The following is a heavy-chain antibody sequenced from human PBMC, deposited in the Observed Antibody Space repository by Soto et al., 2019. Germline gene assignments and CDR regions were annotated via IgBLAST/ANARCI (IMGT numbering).Heavy chain of an antibody. Sequence: AGGSLRLSCAASGFTFSSDAMSWIRQAPGKGLEWVSYISSSGSTIYYADSVKGRFTISRDNAKNSLYLQMNSLRAEDTAVYYCARDGTYCSSTSCYQYYYYMVVWGKGTTVTVSS. CDR3: ARDGTYCSSTSCYQYYYYMVV. CDR1: GFTFSSDA. CDR2: ISSSGSTI. D-gene: IGHD2-2*01. J-gene: IGHJ6*03. V-gene: IGHV3-11*01.